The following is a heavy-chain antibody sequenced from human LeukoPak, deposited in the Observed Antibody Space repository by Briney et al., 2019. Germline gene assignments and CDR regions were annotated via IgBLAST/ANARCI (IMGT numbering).Heavy chain of an antibody. J-gene: IGHJ4*02. D-gene: IGHD6-13*01. CDR1: GYTFTSYG. V-gene: IGHV1-18*01. Sequence: ASVKVSCKASGYTFTSYGISWVRQAPGQGLEWMGWISAYNGNTNYAQKLQGRVTMTTDTSTSTAYMELRSLRSDDTAVYYCARNRRLAAVGTIDYWGQGTLVTVSS. CDR2: ISAYNGNT. CDR3: ARNRRLAAVGTIDY.